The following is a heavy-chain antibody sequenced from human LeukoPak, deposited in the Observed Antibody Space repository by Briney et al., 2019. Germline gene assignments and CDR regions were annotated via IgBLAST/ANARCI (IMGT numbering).Heavy chain of an antibody. V-gene: IGHV3-30*04. CDR2: ISYGGSNK. J-gene: IGHJ4*02. Sequence: PGGSLRLSCAASGFTFSSYAMHWVRQAPGKGLEWVAVISYGGSNKYYADSVKGRFTISRDNSKNTLYLQMNSLRAEDTAVYYCARGSYCSSTSCYDGYFDYWGQGTLVTVSS. CDR3: ARGSYCSSTSCYDGYFDY. CDR1: GFTFSSYA. D-gene: IGHD2-2*01.